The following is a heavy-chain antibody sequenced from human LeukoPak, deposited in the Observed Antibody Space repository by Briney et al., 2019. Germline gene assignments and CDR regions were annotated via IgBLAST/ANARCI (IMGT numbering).Heavy chain of an antibody. J-gene: IGHJ4*02. CDR2: INSDGSWT. CDR1: GNYW. CDR3: AKEGFDS. V-gene: IGHV3-74*01. Sequence: GGSLRLSCAASGNYWMHWVRQAPGKGLVWVSHINSDGSWTSYADSVKGRFTISKDNAKNTVYLQMNSLRAEDTAVYYCAKEGFDSWGQGTLVTVSS.